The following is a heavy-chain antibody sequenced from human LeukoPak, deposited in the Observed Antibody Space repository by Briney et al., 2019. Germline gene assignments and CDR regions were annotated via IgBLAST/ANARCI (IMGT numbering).Heavy chain of an antibody. Sequence: PSETLSLTCTVSGGSLSSYYWSWIRQPAGKGLEWIGRIYTSGSTNYNPSLKSRVTMSVDTSKNQFSLKLSSVTAADTAVYYCARLAVAGTGNWFDPWGQGTLVTVPS. CDR1: GGSLSSYY. J-gene: IGHJ5*02. D-gene: IGHD6-19*01. CDR2: IYTSGST. V-gene: IGHV4-4*07. CDR3: ARLAVAGTGNWFDP.